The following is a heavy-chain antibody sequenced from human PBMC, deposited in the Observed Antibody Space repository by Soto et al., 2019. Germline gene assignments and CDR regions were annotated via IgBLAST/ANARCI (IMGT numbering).Heavy chain of an antibody. Sequence: PGGSLRLSCAASGFTFSSYGMHWVRQAPGKGLEWVEVISYDGSNKYYADSVKGRFTISRDNSKNTLYLQMNSLRAEDTAVYYCAGDLSGYDSFDYWGQGTLVTVSS. J-gene: IGHJ4*02. D-gene: IGHD5-12*01. CDR3: AGDLSGYDSFDY. CDR1: GFTFSSYG. V-gene: IGHV3-30*03. CDR2: ISYDGSNK.